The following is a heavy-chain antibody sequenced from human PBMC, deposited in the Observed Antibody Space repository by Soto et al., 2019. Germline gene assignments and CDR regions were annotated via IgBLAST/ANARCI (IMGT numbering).Heavy chain of an antibody. V-gene: IGHV3-30*18. J-gene: IGHJ4*02. D-gene: IGHD3-22*01. CDR2: ISYDGSNK. CDR1: GFTFTDYG. Sequence: GGSLRLSCADSGFTFTDYGMHWVRQAPGKGLEWVAVISYDGSNKNYADSVKGRFTNSRDNSKNTLYLQMNNMKAEDTAVYYCAKDTYYHDSSGYYVFDYWGQGTLVTVSS. CDR3: AKDTYYHDSSGYYVFDY.